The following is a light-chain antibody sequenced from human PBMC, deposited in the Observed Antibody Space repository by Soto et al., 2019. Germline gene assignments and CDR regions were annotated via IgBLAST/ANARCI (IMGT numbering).Light chain of an antibody. J-gene: IGLJ2*01. CDR1: SSNIGAGYD. CDR3: QSYDSSLSGSV. CDR2: GNS. V-gene: IGLV1-40*01. Sequence: LTQPPSVSGAPGQRVTISCTGSSSNIGAGYDVHWYQQLPGTAPKLLIYGNSNRPSGVPDRFSGSKSGTSASLAITGLQAEDEADYYCQSYDSSLSGSVFGGGTKLTVL.